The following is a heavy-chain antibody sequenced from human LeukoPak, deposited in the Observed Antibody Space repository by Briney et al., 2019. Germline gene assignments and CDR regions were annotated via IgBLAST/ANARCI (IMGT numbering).Heavy chain of an antibody. CDR2: INTYTGNA. D-gene: IGHD1-26*01. CDR1: GYTFTRFY. Sequence: GASVKVSCKASGYTFTRFYMHSVRQAPGQGREWRGGINTYTGNATYGQSFTGRFVFSMDTSVSTAYLRISSRKAEDTVVYYCAARYRGSHYYYMHGWGKGTTVIVSS. J-gene: IGHJ6*03. CDR3: AARYRGSHYYYMHG. V-gene: IGHV7-4-1*02.